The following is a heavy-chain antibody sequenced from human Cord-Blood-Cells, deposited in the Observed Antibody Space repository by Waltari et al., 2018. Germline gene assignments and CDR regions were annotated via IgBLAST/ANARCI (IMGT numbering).Heavy chain of an antibody. D-gene: IGHD7-27*01. CDR3: ARAPTGDAYWYFDL. Sequence: QVQLQESGPGLVKPSETLSLTCTVSGGSISSYYWSWIRQPPGKGLEWIGYIYYSGSTNYNPSLKSRVTISVDTSKNQFSLKLSSVTAADTAVYYCARAPTGDAYWYFDLWGRGTLVTVSS. V-gene: IGHV4-59*01. CDR1: GGSISSYY. CDR2: IYYSGST. J-gene: IGHJ2*01.